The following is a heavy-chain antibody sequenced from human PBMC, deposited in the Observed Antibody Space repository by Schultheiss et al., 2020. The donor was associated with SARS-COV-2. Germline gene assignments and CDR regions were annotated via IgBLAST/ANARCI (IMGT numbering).Heavy chain of an antibody. Sequence: SETLSLTCAVYGGSFSGYYWSWIRQPAGKGLEWIGRFFTSGSTDYNPSLKSRVTISVDTSKNQFSLKLSSVTAADTAVYYCARRDDYYDSSGPDYYFDYWGQGTLVTVSS. V-gene: IGHV4-59*10. CDR2: FFTSGST. J-gene: IGHJ4*02. CDR3: ARRDDYYDSSGPDYYFDY. D-gene: IGHD3-22*01. CDR1: GGSFSGYY.